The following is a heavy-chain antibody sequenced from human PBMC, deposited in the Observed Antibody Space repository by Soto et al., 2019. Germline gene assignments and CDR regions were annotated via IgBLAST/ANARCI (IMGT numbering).Heavy chain of an antibody. CDR2: ISAYNGNT. D-gene: IGHD6-13*01. Sequence: ASVKVSCKASGYTFTSYGISWVRQAPGQGLEWMGWISAYNGNTNYAQKLQGRVTMTTDTSTSTAYMELRSLRSDDTAVYYCAKDESSSWYFDSWGQGPLVTVPS. V-gene: IGHV1-18*01. CDR3: AKDESSSWYFDS. J-gene: IGHJ4*02. CDR1: GYTFTSYG.